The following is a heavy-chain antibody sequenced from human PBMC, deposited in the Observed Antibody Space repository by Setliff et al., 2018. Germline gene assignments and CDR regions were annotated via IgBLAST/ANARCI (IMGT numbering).Heavy chain of an antibody. CDR2: IYYSGST. J-gene: IGHJ6*02. D-gene: IGHD6-13*01. CDR1: GGSISSSSYY. Sequence: PSETLSLTCTVSGGSISSSSYYWGWTRQPPGKGLEWIGSIYYSGSTYYNPSLKSRVTISVDTSKNQFSLKLSSVTAADTAVYYCARVLAAAGYYYYGMDVWGQGTTVTVSS. CDR3: ARVLAAAGYYYYGMDV. V-gene: IGHV4-39*07.